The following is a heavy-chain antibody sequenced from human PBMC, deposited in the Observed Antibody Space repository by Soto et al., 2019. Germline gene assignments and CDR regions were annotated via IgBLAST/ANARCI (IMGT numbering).Heavy chain of an antibody. J-gene: IGHJ3*02. CDR1: GGSISSGGYS. V-gene: IGHV4-30-2*01. CDR2: IYHSGST. CDR3: ATTYYDSSGYHLGGAFDI. Sequence: PSETLSLTCAVSGGSISSGGYSWSWIRQPPGKGLEWIGYIYHSGSTYYNPSLKSRVTISVDRSKNQFSLKLSSVTAADTAVYYCATTYYDSSGYHLGGAFDIWGQGTMVTV. D-gene: IGHD3-22*01.